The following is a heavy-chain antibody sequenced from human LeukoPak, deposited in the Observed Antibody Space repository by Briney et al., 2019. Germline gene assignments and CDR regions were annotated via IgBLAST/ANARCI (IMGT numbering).Heavy chain of an antibody. J-gene: IGHJ4*02. CDR3: ARWVTGSDYYFDF. V-gene: IGHV4-4*09. CDR1: VGSISGYY. D-gene: IGHD5-18*01. CDR2: IYSSGST. Sequence: PSETLSLTCTVSVGSISGYYWSWIRQPPGKGLEWIGHIYSSGSTNYNPSLKSRVTISGDTSKNQFSLKVSSVTAADTAVYYCARWVTGSDYYFDFWGQGTLVTVSS.